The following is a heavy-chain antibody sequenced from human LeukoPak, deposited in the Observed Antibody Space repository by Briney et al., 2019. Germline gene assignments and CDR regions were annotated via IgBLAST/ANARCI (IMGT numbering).Heavy chain of an antibody. CDR1: GGSISSSSYY. CDR3: ARKYSGSYLSHPKTVKDWYFDL. CDR2: IYYSGST. V-gene: IGHV4-39*07. Sequence: PSETLSLTCTVSGGSISSSSYYWGWIRQPPGKGLEWIGSIYYSGSTYYNPSLKSRVTISVDTSKNQFSLKLSSVTAADTAVYYCARKYSGSYLSHPKTVKDWYFDLWGRGTLVTVSS. D-gene: IGHD1-26*01. J-gene: IGHJ2*01.